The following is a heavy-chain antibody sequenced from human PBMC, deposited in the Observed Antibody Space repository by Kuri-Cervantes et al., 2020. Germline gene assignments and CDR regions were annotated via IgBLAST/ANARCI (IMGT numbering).Heavy chain of an antibody. V-gene: IGHV2-26*01. J-gene: IGHJ4*02. Sequence: SGPTLVKPTQTLTLTCTFSGFSLSTSGMCVSWIRQPPGKALEWLAHIFSNDEKSYSTSLKSRLTISKDTSKSQVVLTMTNMDPVDTATYYCAHFPTPGSPLFDYWGQGTPVIVSS. D-gene: IGHD1-1*01. CDR3: AHFPTPGSPLFDY. CDR2: IFSNDEK. CDR1: GFSLSTSGMC.